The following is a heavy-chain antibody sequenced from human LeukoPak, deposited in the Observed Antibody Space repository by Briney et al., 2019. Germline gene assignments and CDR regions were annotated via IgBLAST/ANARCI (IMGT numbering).Heavy chain of an antibody. CDR2: INPNSGGT. V-gene: IGHV1-2*02. J-gene: IGHJ4*02. CDR1: GYTFTGYY. D-gene: IGHD5-12*01. CDR3: ARVIVATISSDY. Sequence: GASVKVSCKASGYTFTGYYMHWVRQAPGQGLEWMGWINPNSGGTNYTQKFQGRVTMTRDTSISTAYMELSRLRSDDTAVYYCARVIVATISSDYWGQGTLVTVSS.